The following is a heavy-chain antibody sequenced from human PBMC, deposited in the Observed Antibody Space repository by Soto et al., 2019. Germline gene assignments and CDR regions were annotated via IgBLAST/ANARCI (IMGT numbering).Heavy chain of an antibody. V-gene: IGHV1-69*13. CDR1: GGTFSSYA. CDR2: IIPIFGTA. J-gene: IGHJ4*02. Sequence: GASVKLSCKASGGTFSSYALSWARQAPVQGLEWMGGIIPIFGTANYAQKFQGRVTITADESTSTAYMELSSLRSEDTAVYYCARDRSGLRYFDWLYYWGQGTLVPVSS. CDR3: ARDRSGLRYFDWLYY. D-gene: IGHD3-9*01.